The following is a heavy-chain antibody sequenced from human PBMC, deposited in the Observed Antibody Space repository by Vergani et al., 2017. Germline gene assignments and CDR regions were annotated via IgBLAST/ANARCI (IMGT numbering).Heavy chain of an antibody. CDR1: GFSFNTYV. CDR3: AKDGRENSDYGYFDY. D-gene: IGHD4-17*01. J-gene: IGHJ4*02. V-gene: IGHV3-30*02. Sequence: QVQLVETGGGVVQPGGSLRLYCATSGFSFNTYVAHWVRQAPGKGLEWVAFIGYDGRIKYNVDSVKGRFTISRDTSKKTLSLQMRSLRADDTAVYYCAKDGRENSDYGYFDYWGQGTLVTVSS. CDR2: IGYDGRIK.